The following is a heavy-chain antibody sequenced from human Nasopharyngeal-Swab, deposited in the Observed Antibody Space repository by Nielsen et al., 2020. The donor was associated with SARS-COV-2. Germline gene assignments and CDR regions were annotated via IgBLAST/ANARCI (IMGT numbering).Heavy chain of an antibody. CDR2: IKSKSDGGTT. CDR1: GFTFSNAW. V-gene: IGHV3-15*01. Sequence: GESLKISCTASGFTFSNAWMTWVRQAPGKGLEWVGRIKSKSDGGTTDYAAPVKDRFTISRDDSINTVFLQMNSLETEDTAMYYCANARCGADCPKYNWFDPWGQGTLVTVSS. J-gene: IGHJ5*02. CDR3: ANARCGADCPKYNWFDP. D-gene: IGHD2-21*02.